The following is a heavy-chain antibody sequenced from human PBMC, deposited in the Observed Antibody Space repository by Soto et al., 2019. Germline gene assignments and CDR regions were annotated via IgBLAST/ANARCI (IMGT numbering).Heavy chain of an antibody. CDR1: GFTFSSCG. D-gene: IGHD4-17*01. V-gene: IGHV3-33*01. Sequence: LGGSLRLSCAASGFTFSSCGMHWVRQAPGKGLEWVAVIWYDGSNKYYADSVKGRFTISRDNSKNTLYLQMNSLRAEDTAVYYCARGSYGDYHDAFDIWGQGTMVTVSS. J-gene: IGHJ3*02. CDR3: ARGSYGDYHDAFDI. CDR2: IWYDGSNK.